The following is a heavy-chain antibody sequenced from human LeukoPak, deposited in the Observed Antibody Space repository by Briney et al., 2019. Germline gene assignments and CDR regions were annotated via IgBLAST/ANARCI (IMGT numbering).Heavy chain of an antibody. Sequence: ASVKVSCKASGDTLSSDAVNWVRQAPGQGLEWMGGIIPMFGTTIFAPKFQGRLTVTTDASTSTGYMELTSLQSEDTAVYYCATLAYSGFGPRSDSDYWGQGTLVTVSS. CDR1: GDTLSSDA. J-gene: IGHJ4*02. D-gene: IGHD5-12*01. CDR3: ATLAYSGFGPRSDSDY. CDR2: IIPMFGTT. V-gene: IGHV1-69*05.